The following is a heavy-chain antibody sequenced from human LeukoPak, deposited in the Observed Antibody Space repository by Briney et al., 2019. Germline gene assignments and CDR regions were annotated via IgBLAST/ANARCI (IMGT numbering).Heavy chain of an antibody. CDR1: GGSISSSSYY. CDR2: IYYSGST. CDR3: ARSATYYYDSSGYYYEYYYYYYMDV. Sequence: SETLSLTCTVSGGSISSSSYYWGWIRQPPGKGLEWIGSIYYSGSTYYNPSLKSRVTISVDTSKNQFSLKLSSVTAADTAVYYCARSATYYYDSSGYYYEYYYYYYMDVWGKGTTVTVSS. J-gene: IGHJ6*03. D-gene: IGHD3-22*01. V-gene: IGHV4-39*07.